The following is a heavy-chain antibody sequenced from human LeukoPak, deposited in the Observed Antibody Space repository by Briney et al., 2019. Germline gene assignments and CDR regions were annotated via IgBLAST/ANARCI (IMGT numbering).Heavy chain of an antibody. D-gene: IGHD4-17*01. J-gene: IGHJ3*01. V-gene: IGHV3-23*01. CDR2: IRGSGDYT. CDR3: GRDPNGDYVGAFEF. CDR1: GFTLSTYG. Sequence: GGSLRLSCAASGFTLSTYGMTWVRQAPGKGPEWVSSIRGSGDYTDYADSVRGRFTISRDNSKNTLHLHMNSLSAEDTAVYFCGRDPNGDYVGAFEFWGQGTLVTVSS.